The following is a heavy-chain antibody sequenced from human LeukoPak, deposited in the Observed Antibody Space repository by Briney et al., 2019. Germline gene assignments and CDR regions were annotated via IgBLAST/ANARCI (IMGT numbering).Heavy chain of an antibody. V-gene: IGHV3-7*01. J-gene: IGHJ5*02. CDR2: IKQDGSEK. D-gene: IGHD3-3*01. CDR1: GFTFSSYW. Sequence: GGYLRLSCAASGFTFSSYWMSWVRQAPGKGLEWVANIKQDGSEKYYVDSVKGRFTISRDNAKNSLYLQMNSLRAEDTAVYYCARDDYDFWSGTTYNWFDPWGQGTLVTVSS. CDR3: ARDDYDFWSGTTYNWFDP.